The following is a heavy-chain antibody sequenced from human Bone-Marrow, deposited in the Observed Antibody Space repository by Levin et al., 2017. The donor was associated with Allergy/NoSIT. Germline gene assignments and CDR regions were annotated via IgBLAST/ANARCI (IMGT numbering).Heavy chain of an antibody. CDR2: ISHDGNNK. J-gene: IGHJ6*02. V-gene: IGHV3-30*04. D-gene: IGHD3-16*01. CDR1: GFTFSIYA. CDR3: TSAGIEEAGDALDV. Sequence: PGGSLRLSCAASGFTFSIYAMHWVRQAPGKGLEWVAVISHDGNNKYYADSVKGRFTISRDTSKSTLYLQLNSLTLEDTAVYYCTSAGIEEAGDALDVWGRGTTVTVSS.